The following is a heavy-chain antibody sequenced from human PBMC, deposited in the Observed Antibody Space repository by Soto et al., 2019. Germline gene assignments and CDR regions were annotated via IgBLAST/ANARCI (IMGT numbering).Heavy chain of an antibody. CDR2: INHSGST. J-gene: IGHJ4*02. Sequence: SETLSLTCAVYGGSFSGYHWSWIRKPPGKGLEWIGEINHSGSTNYNPSLKSRVTISVDTSKNQFSLKLSSVTAADTAVYYCARATYYDYIWGSYRRRWFDYWGPGTLVTVSS. V-gene: IGHV4-34*01. CDR1: GGSFSGYH. D-gene: IGHD3-16*02. CDR3: ARATYYDYIWGSYRRRWFDY.